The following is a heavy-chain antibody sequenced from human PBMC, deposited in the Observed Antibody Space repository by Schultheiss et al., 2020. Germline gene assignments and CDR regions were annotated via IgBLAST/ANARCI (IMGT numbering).Heavy chain of an antibody. J-gene: IGHJ4*02. Sequence: GGSLRLSCAASGFNFNNHWMHWVRQAPGKGLMWVSRIKSDGTGITYADFAKGRFTISRDNAKNTLYLQMNSLRAEDTAVYYCAKDDGTFDYWGQGTLVTVSS. V-gene: IGHV3-74*01. CDR3: AKDDGTFDY. CDR2: IKSDGTGI. CDR1: GFNFNNHW.